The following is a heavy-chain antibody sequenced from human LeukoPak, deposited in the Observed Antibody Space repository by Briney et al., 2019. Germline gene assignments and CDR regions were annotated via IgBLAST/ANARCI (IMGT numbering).Heavy chain of an antibody. D-gene: IGHD2-15*01. CDR2: INHSGST. CDR3: ARDRGGVDY. Sequence: SETLSLTCAVYGGSFSGYYWSWIRQPPGKGLEWIGEINHSGSTNYNPSLKSRVTISVDTSKNQFSLKLSSVTAADTAVYYCARDRGGVDYWGQGTLVTVSS. CDR1: GGSFSGYY. J-gene: IGHJ4*02. V-gene: IGHV4-34*01.